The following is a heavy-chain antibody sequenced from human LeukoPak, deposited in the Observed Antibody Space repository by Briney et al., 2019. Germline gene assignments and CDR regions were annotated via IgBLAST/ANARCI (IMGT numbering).Heavy chain of an antibody. J-gene: IGHJ4*02. Sequence: PGGSLRLSCAASGFTFSDYYMSWIRPAPGKGLEWVSYISSSSSYTNYADSVKGRFTISRDNAKNSLYLQMNSLRAEDTAVYYCARVSGSSSHFDYWGQGTLVTVSS. CDR3: ARVSGSSSHFDY. CDR1: GFTFSDYY. D-gene: IGHD1-26*01. CDR2: ISSSSSYT. V-gene: IGHV3-11*05.